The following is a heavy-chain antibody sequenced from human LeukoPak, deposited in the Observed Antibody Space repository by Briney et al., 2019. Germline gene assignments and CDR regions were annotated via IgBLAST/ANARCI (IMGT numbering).Heavy chain of an antibody. Sequence: SQTLSLTCTVSGGSISSGGYYWSWLRQHSGMGLDSVVYIYYSGCTYYNPSLKSRITISVDTSKNQFSLKLSSVTAADTAVYYCAREDDSSGSLDYWGQGTLVTVSS. CDR1: GGSISSGGYY. CDR3: AREDDSSGSLDY. V-gene: IGHV4-31*03. CDR2: IYYSGCT. J-gene: IGHJ4*02. D-gene: IGHD3-22*01.